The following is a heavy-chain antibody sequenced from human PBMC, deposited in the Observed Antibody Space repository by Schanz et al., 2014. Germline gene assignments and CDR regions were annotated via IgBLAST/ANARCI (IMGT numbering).Heavy chain of an antibody. V-gene: IGHV3-11*05. CDR1: GFTFSDYW. J-gene: IGHJ4*02. CDR2: VSSSSSYT. D-gene: IGHD3-22*01. Sequence: VQLVESGGGLVQPGGSLRLSCTASGFTFSDYWMSWVRQAPGKGLEWVSYVSSSSSYTHYADSVKGRFTISRDNAKNSLYLQMNSLRAEDTAVYYCARPPHDSSGYYPFDYWGQGTLXTVSS. CDR3: ARPPHDSSGYYPFDY.